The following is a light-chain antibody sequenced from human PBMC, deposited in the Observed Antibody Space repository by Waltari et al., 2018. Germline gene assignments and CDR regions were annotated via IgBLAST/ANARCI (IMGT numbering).Light chain of an antibody. V-gene: IGKV3-20*01. J-gene: IGKJ2*01. CDR2: GAS. CDR3: QQYGSSILYT. CDR1: QSLTKRY. Sequence: EVVLTQSPGTRSLSPGERATLSCRASQSLTKRYLAWSQQKPGQAPWLLIYGASSRAAGIPDRFSGSGSGTDFTLTISSLEPEDLAVYYCQQYGSSILYTFGQGTKLEIK.